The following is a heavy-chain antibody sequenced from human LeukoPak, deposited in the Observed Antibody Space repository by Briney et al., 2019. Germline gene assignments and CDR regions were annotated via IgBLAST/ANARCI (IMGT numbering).Heavy chain of an antibody. Sequence: PSETLSLTCAVYGGSFSGYYWSWIRQPPGKELEWIGEINHSGSTNYNPSLKSRVTISVDTSKNQFSLKLSSVTAADTAVYYCARARIPRSYFDYWGQGTLVTVSS. J-gene: IGHJ4*02. CDR1: GGSFSGYY. CDR3: ARARIPRSYFDY. CDR2: INHSGST. V-gene: IGHV4-34*01. D-gene: IGHD6-19*01.